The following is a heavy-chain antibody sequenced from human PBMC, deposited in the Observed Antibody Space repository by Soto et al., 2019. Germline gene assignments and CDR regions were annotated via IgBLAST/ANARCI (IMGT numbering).Heavy chain of an antibody. Sequence: QVQLVQSGAEVKKPGSSVKVSCKASGGTFSSYAISWVRQAPGQGLEWMGGIIPIFGTANYAQKFQGRVTITADESTSTAYMDLSSLRTEDTAVYYWGGEVGGPRLRPDYWGQGTLVTVSS. V-gene: IGHV1-69*01. J-gene: IGHJ4*02. D-gene: IGHD1-26*01. CDR2: IIPIFGTA. CDR3: GGEVGGPRLRPDY. CDR1: GGTFSSYA.